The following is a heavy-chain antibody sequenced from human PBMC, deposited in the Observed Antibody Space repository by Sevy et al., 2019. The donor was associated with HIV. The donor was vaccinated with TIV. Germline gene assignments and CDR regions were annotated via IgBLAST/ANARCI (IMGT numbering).Heavy chain of an antibody. D-gene: IGHD2-8*01. Sequence: GGSLRLSCVASGFTFPIYSVLWVRQAPGKGLEWLTLISYGGNYKYYADSVKGRFTISRDNSNNILYLQMSSLRVEDTALHFCARVAVEYCTNDCYHRFDHWGLGTLVTVSS. V-gene: IGHV3-30*04. CDR2: ISYGGNYK. CDR3: ARVAVEYCTNDCYHRFDH. CDR1: GFTFPIYS. J-gene: IGHJ4*02.